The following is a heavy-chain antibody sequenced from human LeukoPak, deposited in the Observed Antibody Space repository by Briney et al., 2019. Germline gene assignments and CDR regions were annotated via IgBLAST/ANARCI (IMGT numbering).Heavy chain of an antibody. D-gene: IGHD6-13*01. Sequence: PGGSLRLSCAASGFTFSSYSMNWVRQTPGKGLEWVSAISGSGGSTYYADSVKGRFTISRDNSKNTLYLQMNSLRAEDTAVYYCAKIMAAGYYFDYWGQGTLVTVSS. CDR1: GFTFSSYS. J-gene: IGHJ4*02. CDR3: AKIMAAGYYFDY. CDR2: ISGSGGST. V-gene: IGHV3-23*01.